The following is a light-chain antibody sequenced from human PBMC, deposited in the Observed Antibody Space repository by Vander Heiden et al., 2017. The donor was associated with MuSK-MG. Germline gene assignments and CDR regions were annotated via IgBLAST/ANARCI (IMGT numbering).Light chain of an antibody. J-gene: IGLJ2*01. Sequence: SSELTQDPAVSVALGQTVRITCQGDSLRRYYASWYQQKPGQAPVLVLYDKNNRPSGIPDRFSASSSGNTASLTITGAQAVDEADYYCNSRDSRGDHLLFGGGTKLTVL. CDR1: SLRRYY. V-gene: IGLV3-19*01. CDR3: NSRDSRGDHLL. CDR2: DKN.